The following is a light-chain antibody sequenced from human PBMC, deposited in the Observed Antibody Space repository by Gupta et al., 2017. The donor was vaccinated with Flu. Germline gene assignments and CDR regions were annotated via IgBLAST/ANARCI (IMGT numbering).Light chain of an antibody. V-gene: IGLV3-1*01. J-gene: IGLJ2*01. CDR3: QAWDSRTVV. CDR2: EDI. CDR1: KLGDKY. Sequence: YEVTQPPSVSVSPGQTASITCSGDKLGDKYVYWYQQKPGQSPVLVIYEDIKRPSGIPERFSGSISGNTATLTISRTQAMDEDNYYCQAWDSRTVVFGGGTKLTVL.